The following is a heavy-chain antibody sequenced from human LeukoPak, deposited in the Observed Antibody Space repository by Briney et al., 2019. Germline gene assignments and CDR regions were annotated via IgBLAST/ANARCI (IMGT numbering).Heavy chain of an antibody. V-gene: IGHV4-59*08. CDR2: IFYSEST. J-gene: IGHJ4*02. CDR3: ARTGVVVAAGYYFDY. D-gene: IGHD2-15*01. CDR1: GGSISSYY. Sequence: SETLSLTCTVSGGSISSYYWSWIRQPPGKGLEWIGYIFYSESTNYHPSLKSRVTISIDTSKNQFSLKLSSVTAADTAVYYCARTGVVVAAGYYFDYWGQGTLVTVSS.